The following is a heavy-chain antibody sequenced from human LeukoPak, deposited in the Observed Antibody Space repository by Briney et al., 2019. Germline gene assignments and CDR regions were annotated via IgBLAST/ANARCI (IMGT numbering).Heavy chain of an antibody. CDR1: GYNFTNYG. CDR3: ARGLYYDTNGYPALQY. J-gene: IGHJ4*02. V-gene: IGHV1-18*01. Sequence: ASVTVFCNPSGYNFTNYGFTGVRQAPGHGLEWMGWISAYNGNTNYARNLQGRVTMTTDTSTSTAYMELRSLRSDDTAVYHCARGLYYDTNGYPALQYWGQGTLVTVSS. CDR2: ISAYNGNT. D-gene: IGHD3-22*01.